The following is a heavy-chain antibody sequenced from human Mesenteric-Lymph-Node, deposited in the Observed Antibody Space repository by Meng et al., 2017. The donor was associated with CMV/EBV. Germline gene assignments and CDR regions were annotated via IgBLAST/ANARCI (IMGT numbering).Heavy chain of an antibody. J-gene: IGHJ4*02. CDR3: WASGWYAGPFDY. V-gene: IGHV3-23*01. D-gene: IGHD6-19*01. CDR2: ISGSGGST. Sequence: ESLKISCAASGFTFSSYAMSWVRQAPGKGLEWVSAISGSGGSTYYADSVKGRFTISRDNSKNTLYLQMNSLRAEDTAVYYCWASGWYAGPFDYWGQGTLVTVSS. CDR1: GFTFSSYA.